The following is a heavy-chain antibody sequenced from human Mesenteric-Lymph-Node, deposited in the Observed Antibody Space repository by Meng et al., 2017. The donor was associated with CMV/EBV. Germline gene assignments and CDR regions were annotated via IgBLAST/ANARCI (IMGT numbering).Heavy chain of an antibody. CDR1: FTFSSYA. CDR2: ATGSGGTT. Sequence: FTFSSYAMGWVRPAPGKGLEWVSAATGSGGTTFYADSVKGRFTISRDNSKNTLHLQMNSLRAEDTAVYYCARVGIAAAGRGGNWFDPWGQGTLVTVSS. D-gene: IGHD6-13*01. V-gene: IGHV3-23*01. CDR3: ARVGIAAAGRGGNWFDP. J-gene: IGHJ5*02.